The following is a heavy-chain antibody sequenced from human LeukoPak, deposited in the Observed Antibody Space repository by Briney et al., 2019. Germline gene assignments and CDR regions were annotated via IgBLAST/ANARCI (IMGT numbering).Heavy chain of an antibody. V-gene: IGHV3-21*01. Sequence: GGSLRLSCAASGFTFSSYSMNWVRQTPGKGLEWVSSISSSSSYIYYADSVKGRFTISRDNAKNSLYLQMNSLRAEDTAVYYCARDPIAAAGTSYFDYWGQGTLVTVSS. CDR1: GFTFSSYS. D-gene: IGHD6-13*01. CDR3: ARDPIAAAGTSYFDY. J-gene: IGHJ4*02. CDR2: ISSSSSYI.